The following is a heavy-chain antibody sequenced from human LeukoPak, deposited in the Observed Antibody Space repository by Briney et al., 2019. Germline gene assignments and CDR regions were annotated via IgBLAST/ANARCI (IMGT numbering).Heavy chain of an antibody. CDR3: ARGKSFDP. CDR1: GFTFSSYA. V-gene: IGHV3-13*01. CDR2: IGTAGDT. Sequence: GGSLRLSCAASGFTFSSYAMSWVRQAPGKGLEWVSAIGTAGDTYYPGSVKGRFTISRENAKNSLYLQMNSLRAGDTAVYYCARGKSFDPWGQGTLVTVSS. J-gene: IGHJ5*02.